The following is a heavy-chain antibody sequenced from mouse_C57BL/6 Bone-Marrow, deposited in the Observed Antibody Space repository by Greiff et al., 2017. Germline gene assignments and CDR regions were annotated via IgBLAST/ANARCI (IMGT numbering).Heavy chain of an antibody. J-gene: IGHJ2*01. CDR2: IHPNSGST. Sequence: QVQLQQPGAELVKPGASVKLSCKASGYTFTSYWMHWVKQRPGQGLEWIGMIHPNSGSTNYNEKFKSKATLTVDKSSSTAYMQLSSLTSEDSAVXYCARVYYGSSPYFDYWGQGTTLTVSS. D-gene: IGHD1-1*01. V-gene: IGHV1-64*01. CDR3: ARVYYGSSPYFDY. CDR1: GYTFTSYW.